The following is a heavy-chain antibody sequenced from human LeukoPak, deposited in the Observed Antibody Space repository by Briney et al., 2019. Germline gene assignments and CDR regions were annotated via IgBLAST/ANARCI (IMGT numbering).Heavy chain of an antibody. CDR2: IYYSGST. Sequence: SETLSLTCMVSLGSISRSSYCWGWIRLPPGKGLEWVGCIYYSGSTSYNPSLNSRVTISVDTSKNQFSLKLSSVTAADTAVYYCASYAMVRGATGGWYWGQGTLVTVSS. D-gene: IGHD3-10*01. CDR3: ASYAMVRGATGGWY. V-gene: IGHV4-39*01. CDR1: LGSISRSSYC. J-gene: IGHJ4*02.